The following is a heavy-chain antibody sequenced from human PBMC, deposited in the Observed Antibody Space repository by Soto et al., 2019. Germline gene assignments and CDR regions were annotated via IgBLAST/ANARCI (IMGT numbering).Heavy chain of an antibody. CDR3: AKERPYCSSTSCYERGNYYYYYGMDV. CDR1: VFTFISYA. D-gene: IGHD2-2*01. CDR2: ISGSGGST. Sequence: GWSLRLSCASSVFTFISYAMSWVRQAPGKGLEWVSAISGSGGSTYYADSVKGRFTISRDNSKNTLYLQMNSLRAEDTAVYYCAKERPYCSSTSCYERGNYYYYYGMDVWGQGTTVTVS. V-gene: IGHV3-23*01. J-gene: IGHJ6*02.